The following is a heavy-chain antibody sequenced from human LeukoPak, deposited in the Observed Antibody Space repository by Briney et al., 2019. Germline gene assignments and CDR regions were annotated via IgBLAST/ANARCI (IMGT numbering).Heavy chain of an antibody. V-gene: IGHV3-30-3*01. CDR3: ARDPGRFLNYYMDV. D-gene: IGHD3-3*01. J-gene: IGHJ6*03. CDR2: ISYDGSNK. Sequence: GGSLRLSCAASGFTFSSYAMHWVRQAPGKGLEWVAVISYDGSNKYYADSVKGRFTISRDNSKNTLYLQMNSLRAEDTAVYYCARDPGRFLNYYMDVWGKGTTVTVSS. CDR1: GFTFSSYA.